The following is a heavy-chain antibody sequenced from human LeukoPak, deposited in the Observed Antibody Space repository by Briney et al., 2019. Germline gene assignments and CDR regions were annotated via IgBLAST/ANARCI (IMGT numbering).Heavy chain of an antibody. V-gene: IGHV3-15*01. CDR2: IKSKTESGTT. CDR1: GGSISSYY. D-gene: IGHD6-13*01. J-gene: IGHJ4*02. Sequence: ETLSLTCTVSGGSISSYYWSWVRQAPGKGLEWVGRIKSKTESGTTDYAAPVKGRFTISRDDSKNTLYLQMNSLKIEDTAVYYCATVSKWRFAGTYVNDYWGQGTLVTVAS. CDR3: ATVSKWRFAGTYVNDY.